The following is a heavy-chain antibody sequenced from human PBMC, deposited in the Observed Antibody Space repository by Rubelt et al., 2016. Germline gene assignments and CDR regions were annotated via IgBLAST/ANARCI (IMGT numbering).Heavy chain of an antibody. CDR1: GNTFTGCS. D-gene: IGHD5-24*01. J-gene: IGHJ4*02. CDR2: INPNSGGT. V-gene: IGHV1-2*02. CDR3: ARERDDYGDY. Sequence: QVQLVQSGAEVKKHGASVKLSCTASGNTFTGCSMHWVRQAPGQRLEWMGWINPNSGGTNYAKKFQGRVTRTRDTAVSTAYMGLSRLTADDTAVYYCARERDDYGDYWGQGTLVTVSS.